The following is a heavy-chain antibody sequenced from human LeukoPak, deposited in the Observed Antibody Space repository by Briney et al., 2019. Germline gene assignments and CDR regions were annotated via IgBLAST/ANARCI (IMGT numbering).Heavy chain of an antibody. V-gene: IGHV1-18*01. D-gene: IGHD3-9*01. CDR3: ARFLLGRLRYFDWFPNDY. CDR1: GYTFTSYG. CDR2: ISAYNGNT. J-gene: IGHJ4*02. Sequence: ASVKVSCKASGYTFTSYGISWVRQAPGQGLEWMGWISAYNGNTNYAQKLQGRVTMTTDTSTGTAYMELRSLRSDDTAVYYCARFLLGRLRYFDWFPNDYWGQGTLVTVSS.